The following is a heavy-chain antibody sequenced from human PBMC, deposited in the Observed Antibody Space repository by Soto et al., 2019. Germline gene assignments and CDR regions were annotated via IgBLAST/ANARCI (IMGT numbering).Heavy chain of an antibody. CDR3: AHSRNLITEDAQVGDFDY. D-gene: IGHD3-10*01. V-gene: IGHV2-5*02. J-gene: IGHJ4*02. CDR2: IYWDDDE. CDR1: GFSLTTAGVG. Sequence: QINLKESGPTLVKPTQPLTLTCSFSGFSLTTAGVGVGWVRQSPGEALEWLALIYWDDDERYSPSLKTRLTITTDTSKNQVDLKMTNMAPVDTATYYCAHSRNLITEDAQVGDFDYWGQGTLVTVSS.